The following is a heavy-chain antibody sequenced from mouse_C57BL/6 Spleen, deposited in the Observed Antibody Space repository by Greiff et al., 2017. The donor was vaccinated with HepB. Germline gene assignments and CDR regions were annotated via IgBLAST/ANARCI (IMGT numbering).Heavy chain of an antibody. D-gene: IGHD2-4*01. CDR1: GYAFTNYL. J-gene: IGHJ4*01. Sequence: QVQLKESGAELVRPGTSVKVSCKASGYAFTNYLIEWVKQRPGQGLEWIGVINPGSGGTNHNEKFKGKATLTADKSSSTAYMQLSSLTSEDSAVYFCARYRDYDAYAMDYWGQGTSVTVSS. CDR2: INPGSGGT. CDR3: ARYRDYDAYAMDY. V-gene: IGHV1-54*01.